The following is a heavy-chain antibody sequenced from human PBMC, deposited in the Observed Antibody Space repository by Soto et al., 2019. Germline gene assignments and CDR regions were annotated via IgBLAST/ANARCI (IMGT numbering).Heavy chain of an antibody. V-gene: IGHV1-69*13. D-gene: IGHD2-2*01. Sequence: SVKVSCKASGGTFSSYAISWVRQAPGQGLEWMGGIIPIFGTANYAQKFQGRVTITADESTSTAYMELSSLRSEDTAVYYCARDSRHSFTSVVPAAIVIPGYYYYGMDVWGQGTTVTVSS. CDR2: IIPIFGTA. J-gene: IGHJ6*02. CDR3: ARDSRHSFTSVVPAAIVIPGYYYYGMDV. CDR1: GGTFSSYA.